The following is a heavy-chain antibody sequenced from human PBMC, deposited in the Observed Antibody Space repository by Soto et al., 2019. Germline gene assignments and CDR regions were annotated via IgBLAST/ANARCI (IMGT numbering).Heavy chain of an antibody. J-gene: IGHJ6*02. V-gene: IGHV1-69*01. CDR2: IILIFGTA. CDR3: AGRWGRSRDTSYYSKDF. D-gene: IGHD3-16*01. Sequence: QVQLVQSGAEVKKPRSSVKVSCKASGATFSSYAISWVRQAPGQGLEWMGGIILIFGTANYAQKFQGRVVMTAADATRTADMVLRSLMSDDTAVYYCAGRWGRSRDTSYYSKDFWGQGTTVTVSS. CDR1: GATFSSYA.